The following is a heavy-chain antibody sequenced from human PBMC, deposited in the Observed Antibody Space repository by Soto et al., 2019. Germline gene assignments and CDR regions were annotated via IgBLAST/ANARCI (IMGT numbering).Heavy chain of an antibody. J-gene: IGHJ4*02. D-gene: IGHD4-17*01. CDR1: GYRFSSFG. CDR3: GRTRATESRGRDFGEYVGEFEY. V-gene: IGHV1-18*01. CDR2: ISAYNGDT. Sequence: QVQLVQSGPEVKKPGASVRVSCEASGYRFSSFGVCWVRQAPGQGLEWVGWISAYNGDTNYAQKLQGRVTMTTDTPTRTAYLELSSLRSDDTAVYYCGRTRATESRGRDFGEYVGEFEYWCQGTLVTVSS.